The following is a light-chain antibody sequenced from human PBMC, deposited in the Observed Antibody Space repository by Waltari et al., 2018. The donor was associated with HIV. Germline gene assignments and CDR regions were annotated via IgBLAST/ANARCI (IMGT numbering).Light chain of an antibody. Sequence: QSVLTQQPSASGTPGQRVTIPFSGSRSNIETDHVYWYQQPTGAAPRLLIYKNTQRPSVVPDRFTCSKSGTSASLAISGLRSEDEADYYCVGWDSRLSGYVFGTGTKVTVL. CDR1: RSNIETDH. J-gene: IGLJ1*01. CDR2: KNT. V-gene: IGLV1-47*01. CDR3: VGWDSRLSGYV.